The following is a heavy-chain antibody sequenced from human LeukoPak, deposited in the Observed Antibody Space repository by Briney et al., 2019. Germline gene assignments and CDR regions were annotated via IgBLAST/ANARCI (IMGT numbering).Heavy chain of an antibody. CDR1: GITFSGRW. Sequence: GGSLRLSCAASGITFSGRWMSWVRQAPGKGLEWVANINPAGSVEKYVDSVKGRFTISRDNAKNSLYLQMNSLRAEDTAVYYCARDPEAVAGYYFDYWGQGTLVTVSS. CDR2: INPAGSVE. D-gene: IGHD6-19*01. V-gene: IGHV3-7*01. J-gene: IGHJ4*02. CDR3: ARDPEAVAGYYFDY.